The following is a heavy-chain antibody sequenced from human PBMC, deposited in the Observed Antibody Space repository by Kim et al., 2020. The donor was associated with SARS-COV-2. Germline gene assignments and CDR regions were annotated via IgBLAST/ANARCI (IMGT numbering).Heavy chain of an antibody. CDR2: IYSDGTT. CDR3: TRDGRSCSRTNCYAGDYSYGMDV. Sequence: GGSLRLSCAASGFTVSNNDMTWVRQAPGKGLEWVSLIYSDGTTYHADSVKGRFTISRDNSKNTLYLQMNSLRAEDTAVYYCTRDGRSCSRTNCYAGDYSYGMDVWGQGTTVTVS. D-gene: IGHD2-2*01. V-gene: IGHV3-53*01. CDR1: GFTVSNND. J-gene: IGHJ6*02.